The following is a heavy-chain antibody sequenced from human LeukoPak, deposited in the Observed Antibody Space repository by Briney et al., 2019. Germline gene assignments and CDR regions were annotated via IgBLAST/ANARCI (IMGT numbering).Heavy chain of an antibody. Sequence: GSLRLTCAASGFTFSSYAMSWVRQAPGKGLEWVSAISGSGGSTYYADSVKGRFTISRDNSKNTLYLQMNSLRAEDTAVYYCAKDLRWLQLTTWFDPWGQGTLVTVSS. V-gene: IGHV3-23*01. CDR1: GFTFSSYA. CDR2: ISGSGGST. J-gene: IGHJ5*02. CDR3: AKDLRWLQLTTWFDP. D-gene: IGHD5-24*01.